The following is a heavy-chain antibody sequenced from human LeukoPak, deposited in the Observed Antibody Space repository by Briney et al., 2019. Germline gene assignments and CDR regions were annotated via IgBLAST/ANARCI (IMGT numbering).Heavy chain of an antibody. CDR1: GGSFSGYY. D-gene: IGHD1-26*01. CDR2: INHSGST. V-gene: IGHV4-34*01. CDR3: ARGLGARDY. Sequence: PSETLSLTCAVYGGSFSGYYWSWIRQPPGKGLEWIGEINHSGSTNYNPSLKSRVTISVHTSKNQFSLKLSSVTAADTAVYYCARGLGARDYWGQGTLLTVSS. J-gene: IGHJ4*02.